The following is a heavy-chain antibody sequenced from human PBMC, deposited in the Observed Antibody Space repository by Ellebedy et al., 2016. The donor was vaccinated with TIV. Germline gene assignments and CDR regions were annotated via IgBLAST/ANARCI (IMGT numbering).Heavy chain of an antibody. D-gene: IGHD5-18*01. CDR2: ISFDGSDK. V-gene: IGHV3-30*18. J-gene: IGHJ4*02. CDR3: AKGYSYGDY. Sequence: PWGSLRLSCAASGFTFSSYGMHRVRQAPGKGLEWVAVISFDGSDKYYADSVKGRFTISRDNSKNTLYLQLNSLRAEDTAVYYCAKGYSYGDYWGQGTLVTVSS. CDR1: GFTFSSYG.